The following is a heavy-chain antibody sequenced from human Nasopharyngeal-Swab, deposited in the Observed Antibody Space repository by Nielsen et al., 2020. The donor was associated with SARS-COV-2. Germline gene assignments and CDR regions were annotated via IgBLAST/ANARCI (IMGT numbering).Heavy chain of an antibody. CDR1: GFDFNNYG. CDR3: AKVAAPYYYYYYGMDV. V-gene: IGHV3-30*18. CDR2: ISYDGSNK. D-gene: IGHD6-13*01. J-gene: IGHJ6*02. Sequence: GGSLRLSCAASGFDFNNYGMHWVRQAPGKGLEWVAVISYDGSNKYYADSVKGRFTISRDNSKNTLYLQMNSLRAEDTAVYYCAKVAAPYYYYYYGMDVWGQGTTVTVSS.